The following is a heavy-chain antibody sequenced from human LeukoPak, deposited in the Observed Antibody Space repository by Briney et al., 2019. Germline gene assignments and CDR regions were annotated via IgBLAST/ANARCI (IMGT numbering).Heavy chain of an antibody. CDR1: GFTFSSYA. V-gene: IGHV3-23*01. CDR3: AKVRTYFYHGLDV. Sequence: GGSLRLSCAASGFTFSSYAMSWVRQAPGKGLEWVSAISGSGGSTYYADSVKGRFTISRDNSKNTLFLRVNSLRAEDTAVYYCAKVRTYFYHGLDVWGQGTTVTVSS. D-gene: IGHD1-14*01. CDR2: ISGSGGST. J-gene: IGHJ6*02.